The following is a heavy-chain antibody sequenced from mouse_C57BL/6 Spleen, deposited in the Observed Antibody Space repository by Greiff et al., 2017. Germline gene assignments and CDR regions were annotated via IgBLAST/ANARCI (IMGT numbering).Heavy chain of an antibody. D-gene: IGHD1-1*02. CDR3: TRGGGPWYFDV. CDR1: GYTFTDYE. Sequence: VKVVESGAELVRPGASVTLSCKASGYTFTDYEMHWVKQTPVHGLEWIGAIDPETGGTAYNPKFKGKAILTADKSSSTAYMELRSLTAEDSAVYYCTRGGGPWYFDVWGTGTTVTVSS. V-gene: IGHV1-15*01. J-gene: IGHJ1*03. CDR2: IDPETGGT.